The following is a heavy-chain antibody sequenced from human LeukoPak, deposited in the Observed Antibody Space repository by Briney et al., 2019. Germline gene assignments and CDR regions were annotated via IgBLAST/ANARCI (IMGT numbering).Heavy chain of an antibody. CDR3: AKGGHYSDFDY. CDR2: ISGFGGST. CDR1: GFTFYTSA. J-gene: IGHJ4*02. D-gene: IGHD3-22*01. Sequence: GGSLRLSCAASGFTFYTSAMTWVRQAPGRGLEWVSTISGFGGSTFYADSVKGRVTISRDNARNTLYLQLNSLRDDDTAVYFCAKGGHYSDFDYWGQGALVTVSS. V-gene: IGHV3-23*01.